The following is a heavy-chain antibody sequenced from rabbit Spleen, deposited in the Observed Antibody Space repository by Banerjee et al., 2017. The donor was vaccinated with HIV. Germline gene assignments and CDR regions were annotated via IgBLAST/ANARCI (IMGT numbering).Heavy chain of an antibody. CDR3: ARDFDF. J-gene: IGHJ4*01. CDR2: ISAGDGST. Sequence: QEHLVESGGDLVKPGASLTLTCTASGFSFSNNYVMCWVRQAPGKGLEWIACISAGDGSTYYASWAKGRFTISKTSSTTVTLQMTSLTAADTATYFCARDFDFWGPGTLVTVS. V-gene: IGHV1S45*01. CDR1: GFSFSNNYV.